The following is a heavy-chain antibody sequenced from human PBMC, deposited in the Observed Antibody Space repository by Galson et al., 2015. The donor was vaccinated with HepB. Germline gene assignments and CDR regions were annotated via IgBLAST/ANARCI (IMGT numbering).Heavy chain of an antibody. J-gene: IGHJ4*02. CDR3: ARTRAYRTMDTAMDYLDY. Sequence: SLRLSCAASGFTFSDYYMSWIRQAPGKGLEWVSYISRSSSYTKHADSVKGRFTISRDNAKNSLYLQMNSLRAEDTAVYYCARTRAYRTMDTAMDYLDYWGQGTLVTVSS. CDR2: ISRSSSYT. D-gene: IGHD5-18*01. CDR1: GFTFSDYY. V-gene: IGHV3-11*06.